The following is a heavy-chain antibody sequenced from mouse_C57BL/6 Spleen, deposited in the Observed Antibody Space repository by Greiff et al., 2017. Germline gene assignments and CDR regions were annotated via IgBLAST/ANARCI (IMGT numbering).Heavy chain of an antibody. CDR1: GFTFSDYY. D-gene: IGHD2-3*01. J-gene: IGHJ1*03. Sequence: EVQLVESEGGLVQPGSSMKLSCTASGFTFSDYYMAWVRQVPEKGLEWVANINYDGSSTYYLDSLKSRFIISRDNAKNILYLQMSSLKSEDTATYYCARGSYEGYFDVWGTGTTVTVSS. CDR2: INYDGSST. V-gene: IGHV5-16*01. CDR3: ARGSYEGYFDV.